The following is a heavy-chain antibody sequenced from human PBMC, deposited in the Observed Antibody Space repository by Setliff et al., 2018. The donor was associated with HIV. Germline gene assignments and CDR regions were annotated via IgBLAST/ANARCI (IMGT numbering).Heavy chain of an antibody. CDR1: GGTFTSSA. D-gene: IGHD3-9*01. V-gene: IGHV1-69*13. J-gene: IGHJ4*02. Sequence: GASVKVSCNASGGTFTSSAISWVRQARGQRLEWMGAIIPHFDAPQYAQKFQGRVTITADQSTSTAYMELSGLTSEDTAVCYCASPRLDWSFSHFDYWGQGTPVTVSS. CDR2: IIPHFDAP. CDR3: ASPRLDWSFSHFDY.